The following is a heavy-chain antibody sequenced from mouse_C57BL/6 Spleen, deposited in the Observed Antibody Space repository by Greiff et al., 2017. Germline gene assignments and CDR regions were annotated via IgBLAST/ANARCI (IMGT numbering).Heavy chain of an antibody. V-gene: IGHV5-9-1*02. CDR3: TREGGPYYAMDY. J-gene: IGHJ4*01. Sequence: EVQLVESGEGLVKPGGSLKLSCAASGFTFSSYAMSWVRQTPEKRLEWVAYISSGGDYIYYADPVKGRFTISRDNARNTLYLQMSSLKSEDTAMYYCTREGGPYYAMDYWGQGTSVTVSS. CDR2: ISSGGDYI. CDR1: GFTFSSYA.